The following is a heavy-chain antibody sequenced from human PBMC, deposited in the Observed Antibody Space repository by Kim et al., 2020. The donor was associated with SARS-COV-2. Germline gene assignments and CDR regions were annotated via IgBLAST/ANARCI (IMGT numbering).Heavy chain of an antibody. CDR3: AREKIYYGSGSYSYGMDV. CDR2: VYSSGST. CDR1: GASNSTSS. D-gene: IGHD3-10*01. V-gene: IGHV4-59*01. J-gene: IGHJ6*02. Sequence: SETLSPTCTVSGASNSTSSWNWIRQSPGKGLEWVGLVYSSGSTNYNPSLEPRVTISLDTSRNRFSLTLRSVTAADTAIYYCAREKIYYGSGSYSYGMDVWGQGTTGTVSS.